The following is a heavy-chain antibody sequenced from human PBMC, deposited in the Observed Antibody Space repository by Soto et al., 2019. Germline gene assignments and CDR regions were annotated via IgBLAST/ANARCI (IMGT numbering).Heavy chain of an antibody. CDR3: AISQDRGGRTTFIY. J-gene: IGHJ4*02. D-gene: IGHD3-16*01. V-gene: IGHV3-9*01. CDR1: GFTFDDNA. CDR2: INWKSDI. Sequence: PGGSLRLSCAVSGFTFDDNAMHWVRQAPEKGLEWVSGINWKSDIGYADSVKGRFTISRYNAENSLYLQMNSLRAEDTALYYCAISQDRGGRTTFIYWGQGTQVTVSS.